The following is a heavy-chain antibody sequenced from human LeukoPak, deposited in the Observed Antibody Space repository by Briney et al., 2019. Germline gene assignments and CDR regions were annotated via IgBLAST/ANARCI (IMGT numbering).Heavy chain of an antibody. CDR3: AKMGSVTFDY. V-gene: IGHV3-9*01. CDR1: GFTFDDYA. J-gene: IGHJ4*02. CDR2: ISWNSGSI. D-gene: IGHD3-16*01. Sequence: GGSLRLSCAASGFTFDDYAMHWVRQAPGEGLEWVSGISWNSGSIGYADSVKGRFTISRDNAKNSLYLQMNSLRAEDTALYYCAKMGSVTFDYWGQGTLVTVSS.